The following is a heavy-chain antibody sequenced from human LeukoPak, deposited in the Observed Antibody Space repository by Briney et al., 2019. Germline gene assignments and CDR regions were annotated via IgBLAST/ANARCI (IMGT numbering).Heavy chain of an antibody. CDR1: GYTFTDYY. J-gene: IGHJ4*02. D-gene: IGHD3-3*01. CDR3: ARGGRSIFGVADY. Sequence: ASVKVSCRASGYTFTDYYMHWVRQAPGQGLEWMGWINPNSGGTNYAQKFQGRVTMTRDTSISTAYMELSRVRSDDTAVYYCARGGRSIFGVADYWGQGTLVTVSS. V-gene: IGHV1-2*02. CDR2: INPNSGGT.